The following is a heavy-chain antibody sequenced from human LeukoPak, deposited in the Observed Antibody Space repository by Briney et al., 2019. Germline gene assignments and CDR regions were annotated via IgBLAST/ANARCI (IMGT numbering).Heavy chain of an antibody. D-gene: IGHD2-15*01. Sequence: GGSLRLSCAASGFTFSSYWMSWVRQAPGKGLEWVANIKQDGSEKYYVDSVKGRFTISRDNAKNSLYLQMNSLRAEDTAVYYCARLGYCSGGSCFEGGWAEYFQHWGQGTLVTVSS. CDR3: ARLGYCSGGSCFEGGWAEYFQH. CDR2: IKQDGSEK. J-gene: IGHJ1*01. V-gene: IGHV3-7*01. CDR1: GFTFSSYW.